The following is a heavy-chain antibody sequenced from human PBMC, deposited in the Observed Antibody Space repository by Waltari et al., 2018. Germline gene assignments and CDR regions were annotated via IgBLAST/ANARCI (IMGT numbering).Heavy chain of an antibody. CDR3: ARGVNFWSGYYDY. D-gene: IGHD3-3*01. CDR1: AGALSSYS. J-gene: IGHJ4*02. Sequence: QVQLQESGPGLVKPSETLSLTCPVPAGALSSYSWSWIRQPPGKGLEWIGYIYYSGSTNYNPSLKSRVTISVDTSKNQFSLKLSSVTAADTAVYYCARGVNFWSGYYDYWGQGTLVTVSS. CDR2: IYYSGST. V-gene: IGHV4-59*01.